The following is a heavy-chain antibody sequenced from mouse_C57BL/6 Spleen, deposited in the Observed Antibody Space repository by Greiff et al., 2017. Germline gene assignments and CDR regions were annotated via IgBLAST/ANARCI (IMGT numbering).Heavy chain of an antibody. D-gene: IGHD2-3*01. CDR1: GYSFTGYY. V-gene: IGHV1-42*01. J-gene: IGHJ3*01. CDR2: INPSTGGT. Sequence: EVKLQQSGPELVKPGASVKISCKASGYSFTGYYMNWVKQSPEKSLEWIGEINPSTGGTTYNQKFKAKATLTVDNSSSTAYMQRKSLTSEDSAVYYCARFDGYPSDWGQGTLVTVSA. CDR3: ARFDGYPSD.